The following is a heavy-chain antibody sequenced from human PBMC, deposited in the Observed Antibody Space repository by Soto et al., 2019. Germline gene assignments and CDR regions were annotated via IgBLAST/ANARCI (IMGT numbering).Heavy chain of an antibody. V-gene: IGHV3-23*01. CDR3: ARVDTAMVFYFDY. J-gene: IGHJ4*02. CDR1: GFTFSSYA. CDR2: ISGSGGST. D-gene: IGHD5-18*01. Sequence: GSLRLSCAASGFTFSSYAMSWVRQAPGKGLEWVSAISGSGGSTYYADSVKGRFTISRDNSKNTLYLQMNSLRAEDTAVYYCARVDTAMVFYFDYWGQGTLVTVSS.